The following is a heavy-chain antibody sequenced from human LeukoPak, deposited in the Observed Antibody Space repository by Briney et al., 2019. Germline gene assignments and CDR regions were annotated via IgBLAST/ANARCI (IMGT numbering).Heavy chain of an antibody. V-gene: IGHV3-30*04. J-gene: IGHJ4*02. CDR1: GFTFSSYA. Sequence: GSLRLSCAASGFTFSSYAMHWVRQAPGKGLEWVAVISYDGSNKYYADSVKGRFTISRDNSKNTLYLQMNSLRAEDTAVYYCAREVMHYGDYCFDYWGQGTLVTVSS. CDR2: ISYDGSNK. CDR3: AREVMHYGDYCFDY. D-gene: IGHD4-17*01.